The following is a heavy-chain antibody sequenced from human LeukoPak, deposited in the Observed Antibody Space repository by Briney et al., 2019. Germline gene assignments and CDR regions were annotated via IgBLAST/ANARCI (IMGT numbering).Heavy chain of an antibody. Sequence: GSLRLSCVGSGSTFRSHWVNWVRQSPRKGLEWVANIKPDGIDKYYVDSARGRFTVSRDNAKNSAFLQMNSLRAEDTAIYYCATISAQTFDIWGQGTLVSVSS. CDR3: ATISAQTFDI. CDR1: GSTFRSHW. J-gene: IGHJ3*02. D-gene: IGHD5-24*01. V-gene: IGHV3-7*01. CDR2: IKPDGIDK.